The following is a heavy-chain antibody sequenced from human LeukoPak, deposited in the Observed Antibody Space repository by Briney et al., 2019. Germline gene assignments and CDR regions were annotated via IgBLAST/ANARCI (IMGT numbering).Heavy chain of an antibody. V-gene: IGHV3-21*04. CDR1: GFTFSSYS. J-gene: IGHJ4*02. CDR3: AKDPGRVRGVHDY. CDR2: ISSSSSYI. Sequence: GGSLRLSCAASGFTFSSYSMNWVRQAPGKGLEWVSSISSSSSYIHYADSVKGRFTISRDNSKNTLYLQMNSLRAEDTAVYYCAKDPGRVRGVHDYWGQGTLVTVSS. D-gene: IGHD3-10*01.